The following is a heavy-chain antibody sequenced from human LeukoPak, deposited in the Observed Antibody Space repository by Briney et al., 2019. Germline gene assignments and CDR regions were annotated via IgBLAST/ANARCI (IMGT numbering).Heavy chain of an antibody. Sequence: SETLSLTCAVYGGSFSGYYWSWIRQPPGKGLEWIGEINHSGSTNYNPSLKSRVTISVDTSKNQFSLKLSSVTTADTAVYHCARGSSTSCYDYWGQGTLVTVSS. CDR3: ARGSSTSCYDY. CDR1: GGSFSGYY. CDR2: INHSGST. D-gene: IGHD2-2*01. V-gene: IGHV4-34*01. J-gene: IGHJ4*02.